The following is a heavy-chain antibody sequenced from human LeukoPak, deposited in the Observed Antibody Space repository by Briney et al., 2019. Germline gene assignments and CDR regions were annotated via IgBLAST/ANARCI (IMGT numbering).Heavy chain of an antibody. V-gene: IGHV1-69*05. D-gene: IGHD2-15*01. Sequence: ASVKVSCKASRDTFDSYSASWVRQAPGQGLEWMGGTIPMFGSANYAQKLQGRVRITTDQSTTTAYMELSSLSPEDTAVYYCARVGRSRGSLPNSYYYMGVWGKGTTVTVSS. J-gene: IGHJ6*03. CDR3: ARVGRSRGSLPNSYYYMGV. CDR1: RDTFDSYS. CDR2: TIPMFGSA.